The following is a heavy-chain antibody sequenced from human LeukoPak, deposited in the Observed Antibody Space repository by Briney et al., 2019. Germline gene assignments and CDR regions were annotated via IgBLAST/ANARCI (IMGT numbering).Heavy chain of an antibody. CDR2: ISGSGGIT. V-gene: IGHV3-23*01. J-gene: IGHJ4*02. CDR3: AKGDRIAAPSY. D-gene: IGHD6-13*01. CDR1: GFTFSSYA. Sequence: GASLRLSCAASGFTFSSYAMSWVRQAPGKGLEWVSAISGSGGITYYAVSVKGRFTISRDNSKNTLYLQMNSLRAEDTAVYYCAKGDRIAAPSYWGQGTLVTVSS.